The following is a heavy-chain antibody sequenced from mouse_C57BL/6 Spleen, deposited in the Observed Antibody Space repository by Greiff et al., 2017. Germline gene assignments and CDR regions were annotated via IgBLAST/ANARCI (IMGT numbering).Heavy chain of an antibody. Sequence: QVQLQQPGAELVRPGSSVKLSCKASGYTLTSYWMHWVKQRPIQGLEWIGNIDPSDSEPHYNQKFKDKATLTVDKSSSTAYMQLSSLTSEDSAVYYCARTELRYYYAMDYWGQGTSVTVSS. V-gene: IGHV1-52*01. CDR3: ARTELRYYYAMDY. CDR2: IDPSDSEP. D-gene: IGHD1-1*01. J-gene: IGHJ4*01. CDR1: GYTLTSYW.